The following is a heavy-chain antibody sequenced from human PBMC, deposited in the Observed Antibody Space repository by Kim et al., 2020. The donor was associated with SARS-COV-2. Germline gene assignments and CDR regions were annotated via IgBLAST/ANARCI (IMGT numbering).Heavy chain of an antibody. J-gene: IGHJ3*02. D-gene: IGHD2-2*01. V-gene: IGHV5-51*01. CDR2: IYPGDSDT. CDR3: ARHGVVPDALDAFDI. CDR1: GYSFTSYW. Sequence: GESLKISCKGSGYSFTSYWIGWVRQMPGKGLEWMGIIYPGDSDTRYSPSFQGQVTISADKSISTAYLQWSSLKASDTAMYYCARHGVVPDALDAFDIWGQGTMVTVSS.